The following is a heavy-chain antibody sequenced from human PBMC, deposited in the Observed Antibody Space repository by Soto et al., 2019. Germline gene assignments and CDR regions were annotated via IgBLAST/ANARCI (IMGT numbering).Heavy chain of an antibody. V-gene: IGHV5-51*01. CDR3: ASSRDGDAFDI. Sequence: GESLKISCKGSGYRFTNYWIGWVRQMPGKGLEWMGIIYPGDSDTRYSPSFQGQVTISADKSINTAYLQWSSLKASDTAMYYCASSRDGDAFDIWGQGTMVTVSS. D-gene: IGHD6-13*01. CDR2: IYPGDSDT. CDR1: GYRFTNYW. J-gene: IGHJ3*02.